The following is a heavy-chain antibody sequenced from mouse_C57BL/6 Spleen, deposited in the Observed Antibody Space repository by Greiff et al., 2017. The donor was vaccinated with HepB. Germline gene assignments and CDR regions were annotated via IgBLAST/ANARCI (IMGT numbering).Heavy chain of an antibody. V-gene: IGHV1-53*01. D-gene: IGHD1-1*01. CDR2: INPSNGGT. CDR3: AKGAPYYYGSSSPYFDY. J-gene: IGHJ2*01. Sequence: QVQLKQPGTQLVKPGASVKLSCKASGYTFTSYWMHWVKQRPGQGLEWIGNINPSNGGTNYNEKFKSKATLTVDKSSSTAYMQLSSLTSEDSAVYYCAKGAPYYYGSSSPYFDYWGQGTTLTVSS. CDR1: GYTFTSYW.